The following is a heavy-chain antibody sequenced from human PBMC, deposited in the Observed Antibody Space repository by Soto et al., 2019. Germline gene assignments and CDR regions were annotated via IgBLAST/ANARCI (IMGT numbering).Heavy chain of an antibody. CDR1: GFTVSSNY. J-gene: IGHJ1*01. CDR2: IYSGGST. D-gene: IGHD3-22*01. V-gene: IGHV3-53*01. Sequence: EVQLVESGGGLIQPGGSLRLSCAASGFTVSSNYMSWVRQAPGKGLEWVSVIYSGGSTYYADSVKGRFTISREHSKNTLYLQMNSLRAEDTAVYYCARDRVESGYPEYFPPWGQGTLVTVSS. CDR3: ARDRVESGYPEYFPP.